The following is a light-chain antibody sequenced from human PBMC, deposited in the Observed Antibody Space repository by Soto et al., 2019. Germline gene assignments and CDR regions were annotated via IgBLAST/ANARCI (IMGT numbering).Light chain of an antibody. V-gene: IGKV1-5*03. CDR2: KAS. Sequence: DIQMTQSPSTLSVSIGDRVTITCRASESISSWLAWYQQKPGKAPNLLIYKASSLESGVPSRFNGNGSGTEFTLTISSLQPDDFATYYCQQFHSYSPYTFGQGTKLLIK. CDR1: ESISSW. J-gene: IGKJ2*01. CDR3: QQFHSYSPYT.